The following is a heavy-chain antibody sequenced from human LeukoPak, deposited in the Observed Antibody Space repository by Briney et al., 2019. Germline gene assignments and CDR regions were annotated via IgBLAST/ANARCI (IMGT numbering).Heavy chain of an antibody. CDR3: ASLVVPAALPTYHFDY. J-gene: IGHJ4*02. CDR1: GGSISSSSYY. D-gene: IGHD2-2*02. Sequence: SETLSLTCTVPGGSISSSSYYWGWIRQPPGKGLEWIGSIYYSGSTYYNPSLKSRVTISVDTSKNQFSLKLSSVTAADTAVYYCASLVVPAALPTYHFDYWGQGTLVTVSS. CDR2: IYYSGST. V-gene: IGHV4-39*01.